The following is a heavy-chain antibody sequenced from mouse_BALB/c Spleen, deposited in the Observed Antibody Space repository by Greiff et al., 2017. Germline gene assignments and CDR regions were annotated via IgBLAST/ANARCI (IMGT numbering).Heavy chain of an antibody. CDR1: GFTFSSYA. CDR3: ARGGLLRWMDY. V-gene: IGHV5-9-4*01. CDR2: ISSGGSYT. D-gene: IGHD2-3*01. J-gene: IGHJ4*01. Sequence: EVKLVESGGGLVKPGGSLKLSCAASGFTFSSYAMSWVRQSPEKRLEWVAEISSGGSYTYYPDTVTGRFTISRDNAKNTLYLEMSSLRSEDTAMYYCARGGLLRWMDYWGQGTSVTVSS.